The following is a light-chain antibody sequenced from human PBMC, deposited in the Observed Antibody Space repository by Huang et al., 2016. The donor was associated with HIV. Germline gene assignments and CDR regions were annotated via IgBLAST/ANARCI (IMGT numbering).Light chain of an antibody. J-gene: IGKJ4*01. V-gene: IGKV1-39*01. CDR2: GVS. Sequence: DIQMTQSPSSLSASIGDRVTITCRTSQTISNYLNWYQQIPGKVPRLLIYGVSRLPSWVPTRFSGGGSVTEFTFTIISLQPEDFATYYFQHSYSAPFTFAGGTKVDIK. CDR3: QHSYSAPFT. CDR1: QTISNY.